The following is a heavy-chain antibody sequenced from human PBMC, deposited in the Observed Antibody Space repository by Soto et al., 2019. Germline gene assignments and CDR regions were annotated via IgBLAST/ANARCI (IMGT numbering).Heavy chain of an antibody. J-gene: IGHJ6*02. CDR3: ARDPPGVKIFGVVPDSYYGMDV. V-gene: IGHV1-2*02. CDR2: INPNSGGT. D-gene: IGHD3-3*01. Sequence: ASVKVSCKASGYTFTGYYMHWVRQAPGQGLEWMGWINPNSGGTNYAQKFQGRVTMTRDTSISTAYMELSRLRSDDTAVYYCARDPPGVKIFGVVPDSYYGMDVWGQGTTVTVSS. CDR1: GYTFTGYY.